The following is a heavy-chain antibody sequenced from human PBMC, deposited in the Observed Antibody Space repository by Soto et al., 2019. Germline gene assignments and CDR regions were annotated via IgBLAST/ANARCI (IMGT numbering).Heavy chain of an antibody. J-gene: IGHJ4*02. V-gene: IGHV3-23*01. Sequence: EIQLLESGGGLVQPGGSLRLSCEASGFTFSSYAMSWVRQAPGKGLEWVSTISDSGSTYYADSVKGRFSISRDNSKKTLYLQMNSLRAEDTAVYYCAKVSGENGYCTRTSCLYYFDYWGQGTLVTVSS. CDR1: GFTFSSYA. CDR2: ISDSGST. D-gene: IGHD2-2*03. CDR3: AKVSGENGYCTRTSCLYYFDY.